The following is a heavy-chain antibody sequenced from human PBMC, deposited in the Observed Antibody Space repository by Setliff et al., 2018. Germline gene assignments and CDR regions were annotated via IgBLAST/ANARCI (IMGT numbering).Heavy chain of an antibody. CDR2: ISGGGTTM. Sequence: AGGSLRLSCAASGFTFGSTAMHWVRQAPGQGLAWISKISGGGTTMFYADSVMGRLTVSRDNAKNSVFLQLNSLRAEDKAVYYCAREGVYYGMDVWGQGTSVTVSS. V-gene: IGHV3-48*03. CDR1: GFTFGSTA. J-gene: IGHJ6*02. CDR3: AREGVYYGMDV.